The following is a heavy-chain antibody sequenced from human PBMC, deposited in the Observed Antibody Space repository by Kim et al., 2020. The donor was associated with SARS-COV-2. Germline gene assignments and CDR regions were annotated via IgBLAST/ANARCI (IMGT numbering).Heavy chain of an antibody. CDR2: VFYSGST. CDR1: GGPVNGDGLW. J-gene: IGHJ4*02. CDR3: ARQIGRGTWSFDN. D-gene: IGHD6-13*01. Sequence: SETLSLTCSVSGGPVNGDGLWWAWIRQPPGRGLEWIGSVFYSGSTYFNPSLKSRVTMSVDTSKNRFYLKLTSVSVADTAVYYCARQIGRGTWSFDNWGQGTLVNISS. V-gene: IGHV4-39*01.